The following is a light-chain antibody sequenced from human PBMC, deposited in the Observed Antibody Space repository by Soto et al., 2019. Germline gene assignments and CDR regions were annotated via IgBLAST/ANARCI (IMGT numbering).Light chain of an antibody. CDR2: KAS. Sequence: DIQMTQSPSTLSGSVGDRVTITCRASQTISSWVAWYQQKPGKAPKLLIYKASTLKSGVPSRCSGSGSGTEGTLTISSLQPDDFATYYCQHYKSYSEAFGQGTKVEIK. V-gene: IGKV1-5*03. CDR1: QTISSW. J-gene: IGKJ1*01. CDR3: QHYKSYSEA.